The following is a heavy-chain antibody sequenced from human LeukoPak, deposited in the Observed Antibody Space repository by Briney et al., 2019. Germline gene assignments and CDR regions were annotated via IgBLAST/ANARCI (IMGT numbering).Heavy chain of an antibody. CDR3: ARDPRTVRI. Sequence: GGSLRLSCAASGFIFSSYEMNWVRQAPGKGLEWVSYISSSGSTIYYADSVKGRFTISRDNAKNSLYLQMDSLRVEDTAIYYCARDPRTVRIWGQGTLVTVSS. V-gene: IGHV3-48*03. CDR2: ISSSGSTI. D-gene: IGHD1-1*01. J-gene: IGHJ4*02. CDR1: GFIFSSYE.